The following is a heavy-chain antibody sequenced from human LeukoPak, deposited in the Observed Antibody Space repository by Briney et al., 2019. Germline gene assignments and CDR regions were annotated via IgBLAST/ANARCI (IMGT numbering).Heavy chain of an antibody. CDR1: GFTFSSYA. Sequence: GGSLRLSCAASGFTFSSYAMHWVRQAPGKGLEWVAVISYDGSNKYYADSVKGRFTISRDNSKNTLYLQMNSLRAEDTAVYYCARDPWVYYDSSGYPGFDYWGQGTLVTVSS. J-gene: IGHJ4*02. D-gene: IGHD3-22*01. CDR3: ARDPWVYYDSSGYPGFDY. CDR2: ISYDGSNK. V-gene: IGHV3-30*04.